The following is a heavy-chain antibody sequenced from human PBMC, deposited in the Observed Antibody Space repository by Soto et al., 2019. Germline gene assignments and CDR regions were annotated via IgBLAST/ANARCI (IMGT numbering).Heavy chain of an antibody. Sequence: SETLSLTCTVSGGSVSSGSYYWSWIRQPPGKGLEWIGYIYYSGSTNYNPSLKSRVTISVDTSKNQFSLKLSSVTAADTAVYYCARERGSRGGMDVWGQGTTVTVSS. D-gene: IGHD3-10*01. CDR2: IYYSGST. CDR1: GGSVSSGSYY. CDR3: ARERGSRGGMDV. V-gene: IGHV4-61*01. J-gene: IGHJ6*02.